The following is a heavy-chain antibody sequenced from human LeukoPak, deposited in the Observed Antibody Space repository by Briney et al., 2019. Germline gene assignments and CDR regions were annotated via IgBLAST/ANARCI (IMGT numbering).Heavy chain of an antibody. V-gene: IGHV1-2*02. CDR2: INPNSGGT. D-gene: IGHD6-19*01. Sequence: ASVKVSCKASGYTFTGYYMHWVRQAPGQGLEWMGWINPNSGGTNYAQKFQGRVTMTRDTSNSTAYMELSRLRSDDTAVYYCARDFKKDSSGWYLNYWGQGTLVTVSS. CDR3: ARDFKKDSSGWYLNY. J-gene: IGHJ4*02. CDR1: GYTFTGYY.